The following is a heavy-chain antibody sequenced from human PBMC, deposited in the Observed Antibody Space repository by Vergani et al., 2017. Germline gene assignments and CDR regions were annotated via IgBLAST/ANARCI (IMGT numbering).Heavy chain of an antibody. V-gene: IGHV7-4-1*02. Sequence: QVQLVQSGSELKKPGASVKLSCKASGYTFTRYALSWVRQAPGQGLEWLGWINTNTGDPTYAQAFRGRFVFSLDTSVSTAFLQISSLKAEDTAVYYCARESGGVDYWGQGTLVTVSS. J-gene: IGHJ4*02. CDR1: GYTFTRYA. CDR3: ARESGGVDY. D-gene: IGHD6-25*01. CDR2: INTNTGDP.